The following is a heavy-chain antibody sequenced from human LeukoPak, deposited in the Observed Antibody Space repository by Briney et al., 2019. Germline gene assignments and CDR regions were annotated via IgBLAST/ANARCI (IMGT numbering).Heavy chain of an antibody. CDR2: IYTSGST. Sequence: SETLSLTCTVSGGSISSYYWSWIRHPPGKGLEWIGYIYTSGSTNYNPSLKSRVTISVDTSKNQFSLKLSSVTAADTAVYYCARLIRYDYGSGSYYKTLDAFDIWGQGTMVTVSS. CDR1: GGSISSYY. CDR3: ARLIRYDYGSGSYYKTLDAFDI. D-gene: IGHD3-10*01. J-gene: IGHJ3*02. V-gene: IGHV4-4*09.